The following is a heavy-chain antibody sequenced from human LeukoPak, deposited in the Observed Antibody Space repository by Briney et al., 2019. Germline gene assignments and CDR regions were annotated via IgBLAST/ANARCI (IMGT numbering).Heavy chain of an antibody. J-gene: IGHJ4*02. CDR3: AREGGPFRPLDY. D-gene: IGHD2/OR15-2a*01. CDR1: GGSISSTNC. CDR2: VNVLGNT. V-gene: IGHV4-4*02. Sequence: KSSETLSLTCAVSGGSISSTNCWTWVRQPPGKGLEWIGEVNVLGNTNYNPSLESRVTISIDKSENHVSLKLTSVTAADAAVYYCAREGGPFRPLDYSGQGTLVTVSS.